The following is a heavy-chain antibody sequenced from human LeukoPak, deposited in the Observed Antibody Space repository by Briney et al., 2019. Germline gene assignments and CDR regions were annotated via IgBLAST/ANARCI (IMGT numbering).Heavy chain of an antibody. CDR2: IYSGGST. V-gene: IGHV3-53*01. CDR1: GFTVSSNY. D-gene: IGHD3-3*01. CDR3: AKASYYDFWSGLNGMDV. J-gene: IGHJ6*02. Sequence: PGGSLRLSCAASGFTVSSNYMSWVRQAPGKGLEWVSVIYSGGSTYSADSVKGRFTISRDNSKNTLYLQMNSLRAEDTAVYYCAKASYYDFWSGLNGMDVWGQGTTVTVSS.